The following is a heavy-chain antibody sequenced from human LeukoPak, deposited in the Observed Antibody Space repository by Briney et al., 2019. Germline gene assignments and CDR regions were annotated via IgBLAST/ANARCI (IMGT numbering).Heavy chain of an antibody. J-gene: IGHJ5*02. D-gene: IGHD2-2*01. CDR1: GYTFTSYY. CDR3: ARDPMLPPKYCSSTSCYRPNNWFDP. CDR2: INPSGGST. Sequence: ASVKVSCKASGYTFTSYYMHWVRQAPGQGLEWIGIINPSGGSTSYAQKFQGRVTMTRDTSTSTVYMELSSLKSEDTAVYYCARDPMLPPKYCSSTSCYRPNNWFDPWGQGTLVTVSS. V-gene: IGHV1-46*03.